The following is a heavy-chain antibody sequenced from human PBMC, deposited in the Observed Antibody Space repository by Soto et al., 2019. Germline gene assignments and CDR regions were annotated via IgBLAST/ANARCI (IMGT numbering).Heavy chain of an antibody. CDR3: SRTGRLFDY. V-gene: IGHV4-34*01. Sequence: QVQLQQWGAGLLKPSETLSLTCAVPGGSFSDFYWNWIRQPPGKGLEWIGEINYSGRTNYNPSLKSRVTIAVVTGKKQFSLKLSSMTAADAAVYYCSRTGRLFDYWGQGISVTVSS. CDR1: GGSFSDFY. CDR2: INYSGRT. J-gene: IGHJ4*02.